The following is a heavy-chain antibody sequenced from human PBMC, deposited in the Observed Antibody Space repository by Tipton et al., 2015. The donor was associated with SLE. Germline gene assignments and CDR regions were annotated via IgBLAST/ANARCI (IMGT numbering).Heavy chain of an antibody. D-gene: IGHD5-12*01. CDR2: INHSGST. Sequence: TLSLTCAVYGGSFSGYYWSWIRQPPGKGLEWIGEINHSGSTNYNPSLKSRVTISVDTSKNQFSLKLSSVTAADTAVYYCARERTNSGYSYWGQGTLVTVSS. CDR3: ARERTNSGYSY. V-gene: IGHV4-34*01. J-gene: IGHJ4*02. CDR1: GGSFSGYY.